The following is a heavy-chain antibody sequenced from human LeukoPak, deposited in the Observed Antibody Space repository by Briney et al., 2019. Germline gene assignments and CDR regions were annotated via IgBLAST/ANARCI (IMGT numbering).Heavy chain of an antibody. Sequence: GGSLRLSCAASGFTFSSYVMTWVRQAPGNGLEWVSSSGTSGDTYYADSVKGRFTISRDNSKNTLYLQMNSLRAEDTAVYYCARWNYYFDYWGQGTLVTVSS. V-gene: IGHV3-23*01. CDR2: SGTSGDT. D-gene: IGHD1-7*01. CDR3: ARWNYYFDY. J-gene: IGHJ4*02. CDR1: GFTFSSYV.